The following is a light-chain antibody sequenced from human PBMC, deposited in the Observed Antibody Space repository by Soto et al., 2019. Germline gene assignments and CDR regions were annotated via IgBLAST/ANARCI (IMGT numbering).Light chain of an antibody. CDR1: QTISSW. CDR2: KAS. J-gene: IGKJ1*01. CDR3: QQSYSASWT. V-gene: IGKV1-5*03. Sequence: DIQMTQSPSTLSGSVGDRVTITCRASQTISSWLAWYQQKPGKAPKLLIYKASTLKSGVPSRFSGSGSGTEFTLTISSLQPDDFATYYCQQSYSASWTFGQGTKVDIK.